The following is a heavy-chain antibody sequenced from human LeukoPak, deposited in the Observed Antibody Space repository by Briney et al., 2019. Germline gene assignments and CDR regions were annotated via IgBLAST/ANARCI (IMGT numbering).Heavy chain of an antibody. J-gene: IGHJ4*02. CDR1: GFTFSDYW. Sequence: VGSLRLSCVVSGFTFSDYWMSWVRQAPGKGLEWVATIKIDGSKIYYVDSVKGRFTISRDNARNSVYLQMNSLRGEDTAIYYCAREGTLRAHWDPFDYWGQGTLVTVSS. CDR2: IKIDGSKI. D-gene: IGHD7-27*01. V-gene: IGHV3-7*01. CDR3: AREGTLRAHWDPFDY.